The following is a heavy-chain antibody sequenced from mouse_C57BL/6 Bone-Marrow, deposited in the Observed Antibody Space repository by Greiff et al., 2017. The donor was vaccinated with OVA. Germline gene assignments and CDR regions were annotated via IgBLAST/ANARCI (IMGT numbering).Heavy chain of an antibody. V-gene: IGHV5-4*01. D-gene: IGHD1-1*01. CDR2: ISDGGSYT. Sequence: EVMLVESGGGLVKPGGSLKLSCAASGFTFSSYAMSWVRQTPEKRLEWVATISDGGSYTYYPDNVKGRFTISRDNAKNNLYLQMSQLKSEDTAMYYCARDEGTTGAMDYWGQGTSVTVSS. CDR1: GFTFSSYA. CDR3: ARDEGTTGAMDY. J-gene: IGHJ4*01.